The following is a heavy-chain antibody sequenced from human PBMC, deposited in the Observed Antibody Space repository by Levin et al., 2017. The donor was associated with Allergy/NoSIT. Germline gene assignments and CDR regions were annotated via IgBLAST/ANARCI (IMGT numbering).Heavy chain of an antibody. J-gene: IGHJ4*02. CDR1: GGSISSGNW. Sequence: SQTLSLTCAVSGGSISSGNWWNWVRQSPGKGLEWIGEIDHGGSANYNASLESRVTISVDKSKNQFSLKLSSVTAADTAVYYCARDFGDYGGGGYYFDYWGQGTLVTVSS. D-gene: IGHD4/OR15-4a*01. CDR2: IDHGGSA. CDR3: ARDFGDYGGGGYYFDY. V-gene: IGHV4-4*02.